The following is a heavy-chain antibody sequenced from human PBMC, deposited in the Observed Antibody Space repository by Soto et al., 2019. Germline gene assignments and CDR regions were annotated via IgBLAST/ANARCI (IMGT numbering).Heavy chain of an antibody. J-gene: IGHJ6*02. CDR3: ARRNPYNVQLNYYYGMDV. Sequence: QVQLQQWGAGLLQPSETLSLTCAVYDESFSVYYWSWIRQPPGKGLEWIGEINHSGSTNYSPSLKSRVTISVDTSKKLFALKLSSVTAADTAVYYCARRNPYNVQLNYYYGMDVWGQGTTVTVSS. CDR2: INHSGST. D-gene: IGHD6-13*01. CDR1: DESFSVYY. V-gene: IGHV4-34*01.